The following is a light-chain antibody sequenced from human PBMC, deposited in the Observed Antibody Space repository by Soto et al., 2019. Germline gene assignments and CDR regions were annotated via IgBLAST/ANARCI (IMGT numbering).Light chain of an antibody. J-gene: IGKJ1*01. CDR1: QSVTNSY. Sequence: EIVLTQSPGTLSLSPGERATLSCRASQSVTNSYLAWYQQKPGQAPRLLIYGASSRATGIPDRFSGSGSGTDFTLTISRLEPADFAVYYCQQYGGSPRTFGQGTKVEIK. CDR3: QQYGGSPRT. V-gene: IGKV3-20*01. CDR2: GAS.